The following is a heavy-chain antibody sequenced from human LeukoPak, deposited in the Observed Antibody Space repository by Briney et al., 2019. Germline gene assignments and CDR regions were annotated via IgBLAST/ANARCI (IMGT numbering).Heavy chain of an antibody. CDR2: IYTSGST. CDR1: GGSISSYY. V-gene: IGHV4-4*07. D-gene: IGHD1-26*01. CDR3: ARVSEGLVVGALDY. J-gene: IGHJ4*02. Sequence: SETLSLTCTVSGGSISSYYWSWTRQPAGKGLEWIGRIYTSGSTNYNPSLKSRVTISVDTSKNQFSLKLSSVTAADTAVYYCARVSEGLVVGALDYRGQGTLVTVSS.